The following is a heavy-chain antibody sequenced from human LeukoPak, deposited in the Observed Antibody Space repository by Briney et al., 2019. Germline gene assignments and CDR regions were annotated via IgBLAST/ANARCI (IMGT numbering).Heavy chain of an antibody. V-gene: IGHV4-39*01. D-gene: IGHD6-19*01. CDR1: GGSIRSSGYY. Sequence: SETLSLTCTVSGGSIRSSGYYWGWIRQPPGMGLEWIGSIYSSGSTYYNPSLKSRVTISVDTSKSQFSLKLSSVTAADTAVYYCARGAIAVAGPHDYWGQGTLITVSS. J-gene: IGHJ4*02. CDR2: IYSSGST. CDR3: ARGAIAVAGPHDY.